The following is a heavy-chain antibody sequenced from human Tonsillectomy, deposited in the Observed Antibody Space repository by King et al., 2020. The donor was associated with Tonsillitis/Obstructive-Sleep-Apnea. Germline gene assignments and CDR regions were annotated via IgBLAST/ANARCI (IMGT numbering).Heavy chain of an antibody. V-gene: IGHV4-31*03. CDR2: IYYSGST. Sequence: LQLQESGPGLVKPSQTLSLTCTVSGGSISSGGYYWSWIRQHPGKGLEWIGYIYYSGSTYYNPSLKSRVTISVDTSKNQFSLKLSSVTAADTAVYYCARGEGPGDYEDYWGQGTLVTVSS. CDR1: GGSISSGGYY. D-gene: IGHD4-17*01. CDR3: ARGEGPGDYEDY. J-gene: IGHJ4*02.